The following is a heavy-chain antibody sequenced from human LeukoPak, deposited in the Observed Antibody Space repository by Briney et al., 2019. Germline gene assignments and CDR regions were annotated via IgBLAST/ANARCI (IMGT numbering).Heavy chain of an antibody. CDR1: GFTFSSYA. J-gene: IGHJ5*02. D-gene: IGHD3-3*01. Sequence: GGSLRLSCAASGFTFSSYAMSWVRQAPGKGLEWVSAISGSGGSTYYADSVKGRFTISRDNSKNTLYLQMNSLRAEDTAVYYCAKDGAVLRFLEWIESNWFDPWGQGTLVTVSS. CDR2: ISGSGGST. V-gene: IGHV3-23*01. CDR3: AKDGAVLRFLEWIESNWFDP.